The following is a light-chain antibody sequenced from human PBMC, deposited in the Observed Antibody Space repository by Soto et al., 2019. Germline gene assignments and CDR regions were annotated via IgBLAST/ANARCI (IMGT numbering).Light chain of an antibody. J-gene: IGKJ3*01. Sequence: DIVMTQSPDSLAVSLGERATINCKSSQSVSNYLTWYQQKPGQPPKLLIYWASTRESGVPDRFSGSGSGTDFTLTISSLQAEDVAVYYCQPFSSRPFAFGPGTKVDLK. CDR3: QPFSSRPFA. CDR1: QSVSNY. V-gene: IGKV4-1*01. CDR2: WAS.